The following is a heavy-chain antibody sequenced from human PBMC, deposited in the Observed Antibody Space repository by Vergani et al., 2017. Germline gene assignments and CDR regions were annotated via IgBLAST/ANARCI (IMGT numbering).Heavy chain of an antibody. D-gene: IGHD3-22*01. V-gene: IGHV1-69*04. CDR2: IIPILGIA. CDR1: GGTFSSYA. CDR3: ARDQARVRRSPTYYYDSSGEN. J-gene: IGHJ4*02. Sequence: QVQLVQSGAEVKKPGSSVKVSCKASGGTFSSYAISWVRQAPGQGLEWMGRIIPILGIANYAQKFQGRVTITADKSTSTAYMELSSLRSEDTAVYYCARDQARVRRSPTYYYDSSGENWGQGTLVTVSS.